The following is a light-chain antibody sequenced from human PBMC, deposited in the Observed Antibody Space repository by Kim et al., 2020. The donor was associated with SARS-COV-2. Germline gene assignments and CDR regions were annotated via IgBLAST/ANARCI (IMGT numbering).Light chain of an antibody. CDR1: SGINVGTYT. CDR2: YKSDSDK. Sequence: QPVLTQPSSLSASPGASASLTCTLRSGINVGTYTIYWYQQKPGSPPQYLLRYKSDSDKQQGSGVPSRFSGSKDASANEGILLISGLQSEDEADYYCMIWHSSAWVFGGGTQLTVL. V-gene: IGLV5-45*02. J-gene: IGLJ3*02. CDR3: MIWHSSAWV.